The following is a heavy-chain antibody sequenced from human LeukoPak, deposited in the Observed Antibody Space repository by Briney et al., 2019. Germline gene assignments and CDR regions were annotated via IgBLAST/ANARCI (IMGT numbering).Heavy chain of an antibody. D-gene: IGHD6-19*01. J-gene: IGHJ4*02. CDR3: ARGTGWLPDW. Sequence: SETLSLTCTVSGGSISSYYWSWIRQPPGKGLEWIGHIYGSGNTNYNPSLKSRLTISVATSKNDFSLQLTSVTAADTAVYYCARGTGWLPDWWGQGTLVTVSS. V-gene: IGHV4-59*01. CDR2: IYGSGNT. CDR1: GGSISSYY.